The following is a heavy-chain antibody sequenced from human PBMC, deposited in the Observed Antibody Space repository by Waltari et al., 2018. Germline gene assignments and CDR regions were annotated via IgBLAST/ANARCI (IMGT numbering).Heavy chain of an antibody. CDR3: ARDRCNSTSCLSRGAFDI. CDR1: GGSISSYY. J-gene: IGHJ3*02. CDR2: IYASGST. V-gene: IGHV4-4*07. D-gene: IGHD2-2*01. Sequence: QVQLQESGPGLVKPSETLSLTCTVSGGSISSYYWSWVRQPAGKGLEWSGRIYASGSTNYNPALRSRVTMSVDTSKNHFSLRLTSVTAADTAVYYCARDRCNSTSCLSRGAFDIWGQGTMVTVSS.